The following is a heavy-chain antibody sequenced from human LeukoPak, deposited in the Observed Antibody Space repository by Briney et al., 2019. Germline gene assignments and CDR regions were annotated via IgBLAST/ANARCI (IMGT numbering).Heavy chain of an antibody. CDR2: IYPGDSDT. D-gene: IGHD3-10*01. CDR3: ARPSMVRGSYQGYFDY. Sequence: GESLKISCKGSGYSFTSYWIGWVRQMPGKGLEWMGIIYPGDSDTRYSPSFQGQVTISADKSISTAYLQWSSLKASDTAMYYCARPSMVRGSYQGYFDYWGQGTLVTVSS. J-gene: IGHJ4*02. CDR1: GYSFTSYW. V-gene: IGHV5-51*01.